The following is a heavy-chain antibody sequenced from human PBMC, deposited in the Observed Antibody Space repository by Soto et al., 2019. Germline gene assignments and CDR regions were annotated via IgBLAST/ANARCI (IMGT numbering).Heavy chain of an antibody. CDR2: IKQGGSEK. V-gene: IGHV3-7*05. CDR3: ARGSGPGYGTSCFQD. Sequence: EVQLVESGGGLVQPGGSLRLSCATSGFTFSNYWMGWVRQAPGKGLEWVASIKQGGSEKFYVDSVKGRFTISRDDAKNSLLLQMNSLRVEDTAVYYCARGSGPGYGTSCFQDWGQGTLITVSS. D-gene: IGHD6-13*01. J-gene: IGHJ1*01. CDR1: GFTFSNYW.